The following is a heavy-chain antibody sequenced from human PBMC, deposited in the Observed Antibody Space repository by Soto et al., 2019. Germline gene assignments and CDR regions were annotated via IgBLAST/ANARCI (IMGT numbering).Heavy chain of an antibody. CDR3: ASSINFGVVITYGMDV. D-gene: IGHD3-3*01. V-gene: IGHV3-53*01. CDR2: IYSGGST. CDR1: GFTVSSNY. J-gene: IGHJ6*02. Sequence: GGSLRLSCAASGFTVSSNYMSWVRQAPGKGLEWVSVIYSGGSTYYADSVKGRFTISRDNSKNTLYLQMNSLRAEDTAVYYCASSINFGVVITYGMDVWGQGTTVTVSS.